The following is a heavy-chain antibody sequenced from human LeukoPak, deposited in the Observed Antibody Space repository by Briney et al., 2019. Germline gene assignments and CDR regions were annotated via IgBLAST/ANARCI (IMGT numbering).Heavy chain of an antibody. CDR2: IYHSGST. J-gene: IGHJ4*02. D-gene: IGHD2-15*01. CDR3: ARGGRGPFDY. Sequence: SEALSLTCAVSGGSISSGGYSWSWIRQPPGKGLEWIGYIYHSGSTYYNPSLKSRVTISVDRSKNQFSLKLGSVTAADTAVYYCARGGRGPFDYWGQGTLVTVSS. CDR1: GGSISSGGYS. V-gene: IGHV4-30-2*01.